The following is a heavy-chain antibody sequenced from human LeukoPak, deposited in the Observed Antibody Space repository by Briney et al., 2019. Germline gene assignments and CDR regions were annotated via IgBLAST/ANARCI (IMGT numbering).Heavy chain of an antibody. V-gene: IGHV1-69*04. CDR1: GGTFSSYA. D-gene: IGHD4-17*01. Sequence: SVKVSCKASGGTFSSYAISWVRQAPGQGLEWMGRIIPILGIANYAQKFQGRVTITADKSTSTAYMELSSLRSEDTAVYYCARGGTVTTSAFDIWGQGTMVTVSS. CDR2: IIPILGIA. J-gene: IGHJ3*02. CDR3: ARGGTVTTSAFDI.